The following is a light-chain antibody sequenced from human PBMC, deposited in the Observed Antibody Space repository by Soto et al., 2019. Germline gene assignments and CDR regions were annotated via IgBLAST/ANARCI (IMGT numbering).Light chain of an antibody. CDR3: QQYGSSPQP. CDR2: GAS. J-gene: IGKJ1*01. Sequence: EIVLTQSPGTLSLSPGEKATLSCRASQSVSSNYLAWYQQKPGQAPRLLIYGASSRATGIPDRFSGSGSGTDFTLSIRRLEPEDFALYYCQQYGSSPQPFGQGTKVEI. CDR1: QSVSSNY. V-gene: IGKV3-20*01.